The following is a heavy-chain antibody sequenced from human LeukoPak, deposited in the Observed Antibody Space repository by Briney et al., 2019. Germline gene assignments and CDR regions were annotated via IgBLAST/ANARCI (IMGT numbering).Heavy chain of an antibody. J-gene: IGHJ6*01. D-gene: IGHD1-26*01. CDR2: IYHSGST. V-gene: IGHV4-30-2*01. CDR3: ARVSAAVYYYYGMDV. CDR1: GGSISSGGYS. Sequence: PSQTLSLTCAVSGGSISSGGYSWSWIRQPPGKGLEWIGYIYHSGSTYYNPSLKSRVTISVDRSKNQFSLKLSSVTAADTAVYYCARVSAAVYYYYGMDVWGQGTKVTVSS.